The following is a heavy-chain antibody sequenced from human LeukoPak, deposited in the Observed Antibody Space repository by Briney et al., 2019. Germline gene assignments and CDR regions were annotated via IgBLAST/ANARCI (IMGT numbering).Heavy chain of an antibody. Sequence: SETLSLTCTVSGGSISSYYWSWIRQPPGKGLEWIGYIYYSGSTNYNPSLKSRVTISVDTSKNQFSLKLSSVTAADTAEYYCAREPYGSGAFDYWGQGALVTVSA. CDR3: AREPYGSGAFDY. D-gene: IGHD3-10*01. V-gene: IGHV4-59*01. J-gene: IGHJ4*02. CDR1: GGSISSYY. CDR2: IYYSGST.